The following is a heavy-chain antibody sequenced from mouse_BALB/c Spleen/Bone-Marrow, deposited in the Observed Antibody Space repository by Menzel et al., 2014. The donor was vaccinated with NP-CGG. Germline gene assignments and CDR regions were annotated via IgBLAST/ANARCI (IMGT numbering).Heavy chain of an antibody. D-gene: IGHD4-1*01. CDR1: GYTFTSYW. CDR2: IYPGDGDT. V-gene: IGHV1-87*01. Sequence: QVQLKQSGAELARPGASVKLSCKASGYTFTSYWMQWVKQRPGQGLEWIGAIYPGDGDTRYTQKFKGKATLTADKSSSTGYMQLSSLASEDSAVYYCARGTGPDYWGQGTTLTVSS. J-gene: IGHJ2*01. CDR3: ARGTGPDY.